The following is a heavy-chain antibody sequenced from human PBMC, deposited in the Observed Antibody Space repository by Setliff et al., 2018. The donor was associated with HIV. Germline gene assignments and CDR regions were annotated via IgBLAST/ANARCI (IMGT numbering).Heavy chain of an antibody. Sequence: SETLSLTCTVSGGSISSGSYYWSWIRQPAGKGLEWIGHIYTSGSTNYNPSLKSRVTISVDTSKNQFSLKLSAVTAADTAVYYCASRPYSSGWCWFDPWGQGTLVTVSS. V-gene: IGHV4-61*09. D-gene: IGHD6-19*01. CDR2: IYTSGST. J-gene: IGHJ5*02. CDR3: ASRPYSSGWCWFDP. CDR1: GGSISSGSYY.